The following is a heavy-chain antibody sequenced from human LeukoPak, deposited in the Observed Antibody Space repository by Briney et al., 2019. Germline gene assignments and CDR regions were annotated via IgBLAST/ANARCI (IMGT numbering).Heavy chain of an antibody. D-gene: IGHD2-8*01. CDR2: INPNSGGT. CDR1: GYTLTGYY. Sequence: ASVKVSCKASGYTLTGYYMHWVRQAPGQGLEWMGWINPNSGGTNYAQKFQGRVTMTRDTSISTAYMELSRLRSDDTAVYYCARGGTVDVHNWFDPWGQGTLVTVSS. CDR3: ARGGTVDVHNWFDP. J-gene: IGHJ5*02. V-gene: IGHV1-2*02.